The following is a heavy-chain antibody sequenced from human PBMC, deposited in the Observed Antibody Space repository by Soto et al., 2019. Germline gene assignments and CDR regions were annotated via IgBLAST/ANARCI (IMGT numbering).Heavy chain of an antibody. CDR1: GFTISGKKY. J-gene: IGHJ3*01. CDR3: ATWHEREHAYDV. Sequence: GGSLRLSCAAFGFTISGKKYVAWVRQAPGKGLEWVSALYDLDGSFYAASVKGRFTTSGDSSKTTVYLQMNDLRPDDTAVYYCATWHEREHAYDVWGQGTTVTVSS. D-gene: IGHD1-1*01. CDR2: LYDLDGS. V-gene: IGHV3-53*01.